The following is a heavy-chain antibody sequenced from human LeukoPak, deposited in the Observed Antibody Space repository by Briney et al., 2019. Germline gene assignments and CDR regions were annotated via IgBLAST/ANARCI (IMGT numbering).Heavy chain of an antibody. J-gene: IGHJ6*02. Sequence: ASVKVSCKASGYTFTSYAMHWVRQAPGQRLEWMGWVNAGNGNTKYSQKFQGRVTITRDTSASTAYMELSSLRSDDTAVYYCARDSRVAAAGGGAGYYYGMDVWGQGTTVTVSS. V-gene: IGHV1-3*01. CDR1: GYTFTSYA. CDR3: ARDSRVAAAGGGAGYYYGMDV. CDR2: VNAGNGNT. D-gene: IGHD6-13*01.